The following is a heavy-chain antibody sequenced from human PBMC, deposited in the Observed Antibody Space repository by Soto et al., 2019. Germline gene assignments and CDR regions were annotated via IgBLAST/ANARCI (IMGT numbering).Heavy chain of an antibody. CDR3: ARERSCSSTFCYVGGGYWYFYL. CDR2: ISAYNGNT. V-gene: IGHV1-18*01. CDR1: GYTFASEG. Sequence: ASVKVCCKASGYTFASEGISWVRQAPGQGLEWMGWISAYNGNTNYAQKLQGRVTMTTDTSTSTAYMELRSLRSDDTAVYYCARERSCSSTFCYVGGGYWYFYLCARGTPVPVSS. D-gene: IGHD2-2*01. J-gene: IGHJ2*01.